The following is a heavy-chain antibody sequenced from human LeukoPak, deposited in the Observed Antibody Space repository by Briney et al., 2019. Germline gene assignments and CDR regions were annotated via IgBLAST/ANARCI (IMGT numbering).Heavy chain of an antibody. CDR3: ARDRRTGRRYGMDV. CDR2: ISSSGSTI. V-gene: IGHV3-48*03. J-gene: IGHJ6*02. CDR1: GFTFSSYE. Sequence: GGSLRLSCAASGFTFSSYEMNWVRQAPGKGLEWVSYISSSGSTIYYADSVKGRFTISRDNAKNPLYLQMNSLRAEDTAVYYCARDRRTGRRYGMDVWGQGTTVTVSS. D-gene: IGHD6-6*01.